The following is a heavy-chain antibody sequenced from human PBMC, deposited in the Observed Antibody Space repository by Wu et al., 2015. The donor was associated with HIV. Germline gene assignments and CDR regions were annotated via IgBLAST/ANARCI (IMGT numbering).Heavy chain of an antibody. V-gene: IGHV4-59*11. D-gene: IGHD3-3*01. CDR2: IYYSGST. Sequence: QVQLRQSGPGLVKPSETLSLTCTVAGGSISGHYWSWIRQPPGRGLEWIGYIYYSGSTDYNPTLKSRVTISVDTSKNQFSLELNSVTAADTAVYYCARGDFWSGYYSHFDYWGQGSLVTVSS. CDR1: GGSISGHY. J-gene: IGHJ4*02. CDR3: ARGDFWSGYYSHFDY.